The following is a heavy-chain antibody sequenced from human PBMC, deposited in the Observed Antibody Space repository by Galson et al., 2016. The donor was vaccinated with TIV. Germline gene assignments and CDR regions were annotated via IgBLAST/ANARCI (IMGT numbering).Heavy chain of an antibody. V-gene: IGHV4-34*01. D-gene: IGHD2-2*01. CDR3: ARGGPNIVIVPAAGYFDS. CDR1: GESLSGYH. J-gene: IGHJ4*03. Sequence: LSLTCALSGESLSGYHWTWIRQAPGKGLEWIGEVSHRGRTNYNPSLESRVTISLVTSKNEFALKLTSVTAADTAVYYCARGGPNIVIVPAAGYFDSWGQGTSVTVSS. CDR2: VSHRGRT.